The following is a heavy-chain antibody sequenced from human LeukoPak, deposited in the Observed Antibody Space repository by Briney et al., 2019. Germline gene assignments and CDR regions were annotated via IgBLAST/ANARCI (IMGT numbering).Heavy chain of an antibody. CDR2: INHSGST. D-gene: IGHD3-9*01. Sequence: SETLSLTCAVYGGSFSGYYWSWIRQPPGKGLEWIGEINHSGSTNYNPSLKSRVTISVDTSKNQSSLKLSSVTAADTAVYYCARAVPRYFGGMDVWGQGTTVTVSS. V-gene: IGHV4-34*01. J-gene: IGHJ6*02. CDR3: ARAVPRYFGGMDV. CDR1: GGSFSGYY.